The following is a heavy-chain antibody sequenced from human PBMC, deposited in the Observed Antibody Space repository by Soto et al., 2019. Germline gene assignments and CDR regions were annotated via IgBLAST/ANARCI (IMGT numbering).Heavy chain of an antibody. CDR2: IYYSGTP. Sequence: QLQLQESGPGLVKPSQTLSLTCTVSGGSISRGGYFWSWIRQHPGKGLEWIGYIYYSGTPYYNPSLKSRLTISVDTSKNQFSLNLMSVTAADTALYYCARVESSGTFDYWGQGTLVTVSS. D-gene: IGHD3-10*01. CDR1: GGSISRGGYF. V-gene: IGHV4-31*03. CDR3: ARVESSGTFDY. J-gene: IGHJ4*02.